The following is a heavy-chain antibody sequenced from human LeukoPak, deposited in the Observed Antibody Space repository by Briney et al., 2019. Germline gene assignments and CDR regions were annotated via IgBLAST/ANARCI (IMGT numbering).Heavy chain of an antibody. Sequence: KFQGRVTITRDTSASTAYMELSSLRSEDTAVYYCARDVAGALDFWGQGTLLIVSS. D-gene: IGHD6-19*01. J-gene: IGHJ4*02. V-gene: IGHV1-3*01. CDR3: ARDVAGALDF.